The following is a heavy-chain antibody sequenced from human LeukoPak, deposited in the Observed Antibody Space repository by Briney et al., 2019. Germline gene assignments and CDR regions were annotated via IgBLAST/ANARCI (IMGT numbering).Heavy chain of an antibody. V-gene: IGHV3-48*03. CDR1: GFTFSSYE. J-gene: IGHJ3*02. Sequence: PGGSLRLSCATSGFTFSSYEMKWVRQAPGKGLEWVSYISSSTNFIYYADPVKGRFTISRDNAKNSLYLQMNSLRAEDTAVYYCARGRFVAFPQVEAFDIWGQGTMVTVSS. CDR3: ARGRFVAFPQVEAFDI. CDR2: ISSSTNFI. D-gene: IGHD3-10*01.